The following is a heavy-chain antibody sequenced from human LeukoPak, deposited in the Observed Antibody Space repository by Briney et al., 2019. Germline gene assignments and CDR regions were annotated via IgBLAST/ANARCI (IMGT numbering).Heavy chain of an antibody. J-gene: IGHJ4*02. D-gene: IGHD4-11*01. Sequence: PGGSLRLSCAASGFTFSSYSMNWVRQAPGEGLEWVSSISSSSSYIYYADSVKGRFTISRDNAKNSLYLQMNSLRAEDTAVYYCARDFDYSDYGVNYFDYWGQGTLVTVSS. CDR1: GFTFSSYS. V-gene: IGHV3-21*01. CDR2: ISSSSSYI. CDR3: ARDFDYSDYGVNYFDY.